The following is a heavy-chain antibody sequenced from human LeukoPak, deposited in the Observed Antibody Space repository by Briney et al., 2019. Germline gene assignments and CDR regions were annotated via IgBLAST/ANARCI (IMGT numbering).Heavy chain of an antibody. CDR2: IYYSGST. V-gene: IGHV4-59*01. CDR3: ARQRYSSSLGY. D-gene: IGHD6-6*01. CDR1: GGSISSYY. Sequence: PSETLSLTCTVSGGSISSYYWSWIRQPPGKGLEWIGYIYYSGSTNYNPSLKSRVTISVDTSKNQFSLKLSSVTAADTAVYYCARQRYSSSLGYWGQGTLVTVSS. J-gene: IGHJ4*02.